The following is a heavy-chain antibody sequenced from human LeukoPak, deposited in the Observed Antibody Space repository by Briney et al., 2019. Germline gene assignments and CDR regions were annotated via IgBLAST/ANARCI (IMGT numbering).Heavy chain of an antibody. Sequence: GGSLRLSCAASGFTFSSYWMHWVRQAPGKGLVWVSRINTDGSSTNYADSVKGRFTMSRDNAKNTLYLQMNSLRAEDTAVYSCAREITTNGGRYFDYWGQGTLVTVSS. CDR1: GFTFSSYW. J-gene: IGHJ4*02. V-gene: IGHV3-74*01. D-gene: IGHD7-27*01. CDR2: INTDGSST. CDR3: AREITTNGGRYFDY.